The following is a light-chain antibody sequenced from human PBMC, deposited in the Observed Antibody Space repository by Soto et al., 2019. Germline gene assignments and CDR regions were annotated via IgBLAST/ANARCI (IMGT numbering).Light chain of an antibody. CDR2: GAS. V-gene: IGKV3-20*01. J-gene: IGKJ2*01. Sequence: ETVMTQSPGTLSLSPGERATISCRAIQSVSSGYLAWYQQKPGQAPRLLIFGASNRATGIPDRFTGSGSGTDFTLTIIRLEPEDFAVYYCQQYGISQNTFGQGTKVDIK. CDR1: QSVSSGY. CDR3: QQYGISQNT.